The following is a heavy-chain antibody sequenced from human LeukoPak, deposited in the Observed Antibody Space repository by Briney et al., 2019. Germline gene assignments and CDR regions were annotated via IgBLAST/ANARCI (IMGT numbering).Heavy chain of an antibody. CDR1: GGSMSDYY. Sequence: PSETPSLTCTVSGGSMSDYYWSFIRQPAGKGLEWIGRIHTSWTTYFNPSLKSRVTMSVDTSKNQFSLRLTSMTAADTAVYFCARGDYYDGGGRNWFDPWGQGTLVTVSS. D-gene: IGHD3-16*01. V-gene: IGHV4-4*07. CDR3: ARGDYYDGGGRNWFDP. CDR2: IHTSWTT. J-gene: IGHJ5*02.